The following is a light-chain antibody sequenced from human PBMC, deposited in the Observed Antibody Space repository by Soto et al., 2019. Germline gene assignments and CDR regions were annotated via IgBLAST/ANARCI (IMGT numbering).Light chain of an antibody. CDR3: QQYNNWLT. J-gene: IGKJ4*01. Sequence: EIVMTQSPATLSLSPGERATLSCRASQSVNINFAWYQQKPRQAPRLLIYGASTRATGIPARFSGSGSGTEFTLTISSLQAEDVAVYFCQQYNNWLTFGGGTKVEIK. V-gene: IGKV3-15*01. CDR2: GAS. CDR1: QSVNIN.